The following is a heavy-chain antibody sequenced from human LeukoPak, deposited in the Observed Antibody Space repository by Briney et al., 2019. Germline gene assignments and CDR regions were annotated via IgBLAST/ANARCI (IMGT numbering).Heavy chain of an antibody. CDR2: ISSDGSNK. V-gene: IGHV3-30-3*01. Sequence: PGGSLRLSCAASGFTFSSFTMHWVRQAPGKGLRWMAVISSDGSNKYYADSVKGRFTVSRDNSKNTLYLQMNSLRAEDTAVYYCAKDQAAYCGGDCYFDYWGQGTLVTVSS. CDR1: GFTFSSFT. D-gene: IGHD2-21*02. CDR3: AKDQAAYCGGDCYFDY. J-gene: IGHJ4*02.